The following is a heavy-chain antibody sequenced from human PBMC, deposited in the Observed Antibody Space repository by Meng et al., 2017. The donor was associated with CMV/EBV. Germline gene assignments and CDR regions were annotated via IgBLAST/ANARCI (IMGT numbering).Heavy chain of an antibody. CDR1: GYTFTGYY. CDR3: ATYIGNYINWYFDL. Sequence: VQLVTSGAGVQKPGASVKVSCKASGYTFTGYYMHWVRQAPGQGLEWMGWINPNSGGTNYAQKFQGRVTMTRDTSISTAYMELSRLRSDDTAVYYCATYIGNYINWYFDLWGRGTLVTVSS. J-gene: IGHJ2*01. CDR2: INPNSGGT. V-gene: IGHV1-2*02. D-gene: IGHD1-7*01.